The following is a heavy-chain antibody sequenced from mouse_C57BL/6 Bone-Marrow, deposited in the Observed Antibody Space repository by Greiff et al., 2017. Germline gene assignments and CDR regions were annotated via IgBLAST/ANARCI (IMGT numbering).Heavy chain of an antibody. CDR3: TTIYYYGSSPLDY. D-gene: IGHD1-1*01. J-gene: IGHJ2*01. CDR2: LDPENGDT. V-gene: IGHV14-4*01. Sequence: VQLKESGAELVRPGASVKLSCTASGFNIKDDYMHWVKQRPEQGLEWIGWLDPENGDTEYASKFQGKATITADKSSNTAYLQLSSLTSEDTAVYYCTTIYYYGSSPLDYWGQGTTLTVSA. CDR1: GFNIKDDY.